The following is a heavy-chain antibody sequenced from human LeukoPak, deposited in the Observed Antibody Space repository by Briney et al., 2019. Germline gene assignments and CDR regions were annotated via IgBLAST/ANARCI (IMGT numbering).Heavy chain of an antibody. CDR1: GFTFSSYW. CDR2: IKQDGSEK. CDR3: ARVAVAEDVYYFDY. D-gene: IGHD6-19*01. V-gene: IGHV3-7*01. Sequence: GGSLRLSCAASGFTFSSYWMSWVRQAPGKGLEWVANIKQDGSEKYYVDSVKGRFTISRDNAKNSLYLQMNSLRAEDTAVYYCARVAVAEDVYYFDYWGQGTLVTVSS. J-gene: IGHJ4*02.